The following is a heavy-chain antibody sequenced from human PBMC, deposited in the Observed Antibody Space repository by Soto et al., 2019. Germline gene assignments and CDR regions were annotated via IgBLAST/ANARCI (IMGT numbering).Heavy chain of an antibody. CDR2: ISGSGGST. J-gene: IGHJ6*02. V-gene: IGHV3-23*01. D-gene: IGHD6-13*01. CDR1: GFTFSSYA. Sequence: GGSLRLSCAASGFTFSSYAMSWVRQAPGKGLEWVSAISGSGGSTYYADSVKGRFTISRDNSKNTLYLQMNSLRAEDTAVYYCAKNLGTVAPYYYYYGMDGCGQGTTVTVSS. CDR3: AKNLGTVAPYYYYYGMDG.